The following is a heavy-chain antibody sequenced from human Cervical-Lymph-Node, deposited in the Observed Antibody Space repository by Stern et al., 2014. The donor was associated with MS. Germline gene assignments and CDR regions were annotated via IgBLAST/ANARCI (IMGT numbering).Heavy chain of an antibody. V-gene: IGHV3-21*01. D-gene: IGHD1-1*01. J-gene: IGHJ6*02. Sequence: VQLGESGGGLVKPGGSLRLSCAASGFTFSSYSMNWVRQAPGKGLECVSSISSSSSYIYYADYVKCRFTISRDNAKNSLYLQMNSLRAEDTAVYYCARSNNPYNWNDEGYYYYGMDVWGQGTTVTVSS. CDR2: ISSSSSYI. CDR1: GFTFSSYS. CDR3: ARSNNPYNWNDEGYYYYGMDV.